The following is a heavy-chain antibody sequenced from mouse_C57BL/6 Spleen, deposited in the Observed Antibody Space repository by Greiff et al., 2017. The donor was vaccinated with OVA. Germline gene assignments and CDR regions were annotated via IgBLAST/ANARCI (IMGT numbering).Heavy chain of an antibody. D-gene: IGHD4-1*01. J-gene: IGHJ1*03. CDR1: GFSLTSYA. Sequence: QVQLQQSGPGLVAPSQSLSITCTVSGFSLTSYAISWVRQPPGKGLEWLGVIWTGGGTNYNSALKSRLSISKDNSKSQVFLKMNSLQTDDTARYYCAREGPHGSYWYFDVWGTGTTVTVSS. CDR2: IWTGGGT. CDR3: AREGPHGSYWYFDV. V-gene: IGHV2-9-1*01.